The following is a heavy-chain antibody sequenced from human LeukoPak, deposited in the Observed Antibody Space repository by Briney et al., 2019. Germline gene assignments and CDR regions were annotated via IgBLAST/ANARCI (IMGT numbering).Heavy chain of an antibody. V-gene: IGHV3-11*01. CDR1: GFTFSDYY. CDR3: ARIPTVTISYNWFDP. CDR2: ISSSGSTI. J-gene: IGHJ5*02. D-gene: IGHD4-4*01. Sequence: PGGSLRLSCAASGFTFSDYYMSWIRQAPGKGLEWVSYISSSGSTIYYADSVKGRFTISRDNAKNSLYLQMNSLRAEDTAVYYCARIPTVTISYNWFDPWGQGTLVTVSS.